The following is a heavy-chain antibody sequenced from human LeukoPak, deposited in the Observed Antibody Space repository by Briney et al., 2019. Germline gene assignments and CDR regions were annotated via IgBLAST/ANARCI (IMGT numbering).Heavy chain of an antibody. CDR3: ARGSTTHYYDSSGMSDAFDV. CDR1: EFIVSTNY. Sequence: PGGSLRFSCAASEFIVSTNYMSWVRQAPGKGLEWVSVIFPGRYTHHADSVRGRFTISRDNSKNTLYLQMSSLRVEDTAVYYCARGSTTHYYDSSGMSDAFDVWGRGTMVTVSS. D-gene: IGHD3-22*01. J-gene: IGHJ3*01. V-gene: IGHV3-53*01. CDR2: IFPGRYT.